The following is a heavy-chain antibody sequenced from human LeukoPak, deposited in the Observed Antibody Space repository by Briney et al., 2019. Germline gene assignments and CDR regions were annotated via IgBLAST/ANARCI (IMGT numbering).Heavy chain of an antibody. D-gene: IGHD2-2*01. CDR3: ARTATQLGYCSSTSCLHFDY. Sequence: ASVKVSCKASGYTFTGYYMHWVRQAPGQGLEWMGWISAYNGNTNYAQKLQGRVTMTTDTSTSTAYMELRSLRSDDTAVYYCARTATQLGYCSSTSCLHFDYWGQGTLVTVSS. CDR2: ISAYNGNT. J-gene: IGHJ4*02. V-gene: IGHV1-18*04. CDR1: GYTFTGYY.